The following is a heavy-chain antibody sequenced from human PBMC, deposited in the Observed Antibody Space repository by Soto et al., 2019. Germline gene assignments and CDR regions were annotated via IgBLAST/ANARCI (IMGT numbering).Heavy chain of an antibody. V-gene: IGHV3-23*01. CDR1: GFTFTSYA. CDR2: ITSGSGSTA. Sequence: GGSLRLSCAASGFTFTSYAMSWVRQAPGKGLEWVSAITSGSGSTAYYADSVKGRFTISRDNSNNTVYLQMNSLRAEDTALYYCAKVRVILVARGNVDHWGRGTLVTVSS. J-gene: IGHJ1*01. CDR3: AKVRVILVARGNVDH. D-gene: IGHD3-22*01.